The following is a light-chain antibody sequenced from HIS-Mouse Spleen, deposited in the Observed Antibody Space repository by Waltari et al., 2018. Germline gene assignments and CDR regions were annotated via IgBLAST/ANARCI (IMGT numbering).Light chain of an antibody. Sequence: SYELTQPPSVSVSPGQTARITCSGDALPKKYAYWYQQKSDQAPVLGIYKDSKRPPGIPGRFSGSSSGTMATLTISGAQVEDEADYYCYSTDSSGNHRVFGGGTKLTVL. CDR1: ALPKKY. CDR2: KDS. CDR3: YSTDSSGNHRV. J-gene: IGLJ2*01. V-gene: IGLV3-10*01.